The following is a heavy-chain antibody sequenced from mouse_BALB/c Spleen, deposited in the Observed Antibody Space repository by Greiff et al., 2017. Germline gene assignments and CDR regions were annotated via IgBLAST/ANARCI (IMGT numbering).Heavy chain of an antibody. D-gene: IGHD2-1*01. CDR1: GFNFKDTY. Sequence: VQLQQSGAELVKPGASVKLSCTASGFNFKDTYMHWVKQRPEQGLEWIGRIDPANGNTKYDPKFQGKATITADTSSNTAYLQLSSLTSEDTAVYYCASDGNSAMDYWGQGTSVTVSS. CDR2: IDPANGNT. V-gene: IGHV14-3*02. J-gene: IGHJ4*01. CDR3: ASDGNSAMDY.